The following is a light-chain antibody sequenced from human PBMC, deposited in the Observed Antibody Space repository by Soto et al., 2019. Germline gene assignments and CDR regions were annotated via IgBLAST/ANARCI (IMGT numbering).Light chain of an antibody. Sequence: EIVMTQSPATLSVSPGERATLSCRASQSVSTYLAWYQQKPGQDPRLLIYDASNRATGIPARFSGSASGTDFNLTISRLETEDFAVYECQQRSNWTLTFGGGTKVDIK. CDR1: QSVSTY. V-gene: IGKV3-11*01. J-gene: IGKJ4*01. CDR3: QQRSNWTLT. CDR2: DAS.